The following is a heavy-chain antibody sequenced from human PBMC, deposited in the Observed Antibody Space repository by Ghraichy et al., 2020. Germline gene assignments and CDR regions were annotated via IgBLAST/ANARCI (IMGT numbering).Heavy chain of an antibody. V-gene: IGHV3-23*01. Sequence: GGSLRLSCAASGFTFSSYAMRWVRQAPGKGLEWVSAISSSGGSTYYADSVKGRFTISRDKSKNTLYLQMNSLRAEDTAVYYCAKEPFYYYDSSGLNPFDSWGKGTLVTVSS. CDR1: GFTFSSYA. CDR2: ISSSGGST. CDR3: AKEPFYYYDSSGLNPFDS. D-gene: IGHD3-22*01. J-gene: IGHJ5*01.